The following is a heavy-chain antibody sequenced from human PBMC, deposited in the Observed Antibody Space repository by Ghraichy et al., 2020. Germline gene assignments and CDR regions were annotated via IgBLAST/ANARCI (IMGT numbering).Heavy chain of an antibody. D-gene: IGHD2-15*01. V-gene: IGHV1-69*04. CDR2: IIPILGIA. Sequence: SVKVSCKASGGTFSSYAISWVRQAPGQGLEWMGRIIPILGIANYAQKFQGRVTITADKSTSTAYMELSSLRSEDTAVYYCARQLRKLGYCSGGSCYEQEGFDYWGQGTLVTVSS. CDR3: ARQLRKLGYCSGGSCYEQEGFDY. J-gene: IGHJ4*02. CDR1: GGTFSSYA.